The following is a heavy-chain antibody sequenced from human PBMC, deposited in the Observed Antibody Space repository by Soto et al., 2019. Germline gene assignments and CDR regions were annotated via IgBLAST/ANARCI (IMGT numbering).Heavy chain of an antibody. CDR1: GGSISTGGYY. D-gene: IGHD6-19*01. J-gene: IGHJ5*02. V-gene: IGHV4-61*08. Sequence: SETLSLTCTVSGGSISTGGYYWNWIRQHPGKGLEWIGYIYYSGSTNYNPSLKSRVTISVDTSKNQFSLKLSSVTAADTAVYYCARAYSSGWYVRGNWFDPWGQGTLVTVSS. CDR3: ARAYSSGWYVRGNWFDP. CDR2: IYYSGST.